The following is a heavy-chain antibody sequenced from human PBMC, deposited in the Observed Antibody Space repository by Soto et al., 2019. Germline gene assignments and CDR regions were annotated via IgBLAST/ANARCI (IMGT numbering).Heavy chain of an antibody. J-gene: IGHJ5*02. CDR2: IYHSGYT. CDR1: GDSFSDDYY. CDR3: ARDFPGNWFDP. V-gene: IGHV4-31*03. D-gene: IGHD3-10*01. Sequence: SETLSLTCTVSGDSFSDDYYWTWSRHHPGKGLEWIGYIYHSGYTYYSPSLESRLTLSVDTSKNQFSLKLSSVTAADTAVYYCARDFPGNWFDPWGQGTLVTVSS.